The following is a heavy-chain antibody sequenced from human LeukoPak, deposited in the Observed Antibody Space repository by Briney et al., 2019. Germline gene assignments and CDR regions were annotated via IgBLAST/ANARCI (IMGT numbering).Heavy chain of an antibody. J-gene: IGHJ3*02. CDR3: ARDSSGRHDAFDI. CDR1: GGSISIYY. V-gene: IGHV4-59*01. D-gene: IGHD3-22*01. CDR2: IYYSGST. Sequence: SETLSLTCTVSGGSISIYYWSWIRQPPGKGLEWIGYIYYSGSTNYNPSLKSRVTISVDTSKNQFSLKLSSVTAADTAVYYCARDSSGRHDAFDIWGQGTMVTVSS.